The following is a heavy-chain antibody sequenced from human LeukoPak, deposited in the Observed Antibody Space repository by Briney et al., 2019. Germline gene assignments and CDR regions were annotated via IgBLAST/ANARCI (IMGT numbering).Heavy chain of an antibody. CDR3: ARERAHYYGSSGYTPDAFDI. CDR1: GGTFSSYA. V-gene: IGHV1-69*05. D-gene: IGHD3-22*01. CDR2: IIPIFGTA. Sequence: SVKVSCKASGGTFSSYAISWVRQAPGQGLEWMGGIIPIFGTANYAQKFQGRVTITTDESTSTAYMELSSLRSGDTAVYYCARERAHYYGSSGYTPDAFDIWGQGTMVTVSS. J-gene: IGHJ3*02.